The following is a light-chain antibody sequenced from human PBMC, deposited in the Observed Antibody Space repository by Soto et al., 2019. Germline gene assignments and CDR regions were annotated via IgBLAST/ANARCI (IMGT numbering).Light chain of an antibody. CDR2: KAS. CDR3: QEYGTSFTWT. CDR1: QTISSW. J-gene: IGKJ1*01. V-gene: IGKV1-5*03. Sequence: DIQMTQSPSTLSGSVGDRVTITCRASQTISSWLAWYQQKPGKAPKLLIYKASTLKSGVPSRFSGSGSGTEFTLTISSLQPDDFATYYCQEYGTSFTWTFGQGTKVDIK.